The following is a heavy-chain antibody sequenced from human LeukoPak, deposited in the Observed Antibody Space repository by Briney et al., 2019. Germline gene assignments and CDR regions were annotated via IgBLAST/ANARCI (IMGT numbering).Heavy chain of an antibody. CDR2: ISSSSYI. CDR1: GFTFSSYS. V-gene: IGHV3-21*01. Sequence: GGSLRLSCAASGFTFSSYSMNWVRQAPGKGLEWVSSISSSSYIYYADSVKGRFTISRDNAKNSLYLQMNSLRVEDTAVYYCARVGTSGWTSDYWGQGTLVTVSS. CDR3: ARVGTSGWTSDY. D-gene: IGHD6-19*01. J-gene: IGHJ4*02.